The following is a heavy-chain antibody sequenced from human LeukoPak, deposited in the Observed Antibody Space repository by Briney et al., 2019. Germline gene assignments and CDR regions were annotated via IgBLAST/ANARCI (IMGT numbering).Heavy chain of an antibody. D-gene: IGHD1-26*01. CDR1: GGSISSYY. V-gene: IGHV4-59*01. CDR3: ARRGGSPLGAFDI. Sequence: SETLSLTCSVSGGSISSYYWSWIRQPPGKGLEWIGYIYYTETANYNPSLKSRVTISVDTSKNQFSLKLTSVTAADTAVYYCARRGGSPLGAFDIWGQGTMVTVSS. J-gene: IGHJ3*02. CDR2: IYYTETA.